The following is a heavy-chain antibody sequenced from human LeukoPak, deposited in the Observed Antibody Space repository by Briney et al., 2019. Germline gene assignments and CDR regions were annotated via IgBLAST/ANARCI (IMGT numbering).Heavy chain of an antibody. Sequence: PGGSLRLSCAASGFTFNNYGMHWVRQAPGKGLEWVAVISYDGSNKYYADSVKGRFTISRDNSKSTLYLQMNSLRAEDTAFYYCARDSGFSGTQRGEYWGQGTLVTVSS. J-gene: IGHJ4*02. CDR3: ARDSGFSGTQRGEY. V-gene: IGHV3-30*03. CDR1: GFTFNNYG. CDR2: ISYDGSNK. D-gene: IGHD3/OR15-3a*01.